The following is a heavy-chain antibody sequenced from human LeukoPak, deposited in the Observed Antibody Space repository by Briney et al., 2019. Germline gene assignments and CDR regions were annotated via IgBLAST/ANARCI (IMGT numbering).Heavy chain of an antibody. CDR3: ARVMGNYASDY. V-gene: IGHV3-11*04. Sequence: IPGGSPRLSCAASGFSFSDYYMGWIRQAPGKGLEWVSYISSSGDTMFYSDSVKGRFTISRDNGKKSLFLEINSLRAEDAAIYYCARVMGNYASDYWGQGALVTVSS. J-gene: IGHJ4*02. CDR2: ISSSGDTM. D-gene: IGHD1-7*01. CDR1: GFSFSDYY.